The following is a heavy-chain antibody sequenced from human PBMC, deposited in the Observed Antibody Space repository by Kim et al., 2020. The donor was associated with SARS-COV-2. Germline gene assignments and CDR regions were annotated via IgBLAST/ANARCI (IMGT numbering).Heavy chain of an antibody. V-gene: IGHV4-31*03. CDR2: IYRSGST. CDR3: ARELTPSTYAFDS. Sequence: SETLSLTCTVSGGSISSDSYYWNWIRQHPGKDLDGIVYIYRSGSTYYNPSLKIRVTISVDTSKTQFALTLSSVTAADTAVYYCARELTPSTYAFDSGGERKMVTASS. CDR1: GGSISSDSYY. J-gene: IGHJ3*02. D-gene: IGHD3-16*01.